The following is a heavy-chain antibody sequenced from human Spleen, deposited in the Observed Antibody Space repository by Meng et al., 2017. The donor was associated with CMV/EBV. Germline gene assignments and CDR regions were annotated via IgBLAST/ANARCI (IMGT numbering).Heavy chain of an antibody. J-gene: IGHJ4*02. CDR1: GYSFTDFY. D-gene: IGHD6-19*01. CDR2: VSPNSGGT. CDR3: ARFRGVYSRGWIDY. Sequence: ASVKVSCKASGYSFTDFYIHWLRQAPGQGLQWMGWVSPNSGGTNYAQNFQGRVTLTRDTSINTAYMDLTRLTFDDTAIYHCARFRGVYSRGWIDYWGQGTLVTVSS. V-gene: IGHV1-2*02.